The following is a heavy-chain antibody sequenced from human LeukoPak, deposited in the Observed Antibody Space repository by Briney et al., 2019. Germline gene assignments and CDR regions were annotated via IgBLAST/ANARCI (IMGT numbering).Heavy chain of an antibody. CDR2: ISGSGGST. V-gene: IGHV3-23*01. CDR3: ARGAYYDFWSGYRVHYFDY. Sequence: GGSLRLSCAASGFTFSGYAMSWVRQAPGKGLEWVSAISGSGGSTYYADSVKGRFTISRDNSKNTLYLQMNSLRAEDTAVYYCARGAYYDFWSGYRVHYFDYWGQGTLVTVSS. CDR1: GFTFSGYA. D-gene: IGHD3-3*01. J-gene: IGHJ4*02.